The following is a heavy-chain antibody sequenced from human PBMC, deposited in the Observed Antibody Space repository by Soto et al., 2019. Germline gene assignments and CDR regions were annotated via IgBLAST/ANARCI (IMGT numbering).Heavy chain of an antibody. D-gene: IGHD2-15*01. CDR1: GFSLSTSGVG. V-gene: IGHV2-5*05. CDR2: IYWDEDK. J-gene: IGHJ6*02. CDR3: AHKGGRGAAMDV. Sequence: QITLKESGPTLVKPTQTLTLTCTFSGFSLSTSGVGESWIRPPPGKALEWLALIYWDEDKRYGPFLKSRLTITKDTATNEVFPTMTNMDPVDTGTYYCAHKGGRGAAMDVCGQGTTVTFSS.